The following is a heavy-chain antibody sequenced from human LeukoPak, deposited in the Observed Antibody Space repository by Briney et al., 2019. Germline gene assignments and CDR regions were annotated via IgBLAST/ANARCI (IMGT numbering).Heavy chain of an antibody. J-gene: IGHJ5*02. CDR2: INPNSGDK. D-gene: IGHD3-9*01. CDR3: ARVLYYDVLTGYYNWFDP. Sequence: ASVTVSCQSTGCTYSQYHIQGLRQPPGRGGEGMGWINPNSGDKNYPHSFQDRATMTADRSITTAYMELSRLTSDDTAVYYCARVLYYDVLTGYYNWFDPWGQGTLVTVSS. CDR1: GCTYSQYH. V-gene: IGHV1-2*02.